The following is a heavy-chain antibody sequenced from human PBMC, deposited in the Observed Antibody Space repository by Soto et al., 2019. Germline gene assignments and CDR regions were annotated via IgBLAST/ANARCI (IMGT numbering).Heavy chain of an antibody. CDR1: GFTFSSYA. CDR3: ARAGAHYYDSSGTPRHYGMDV. Sequence: QVQLVESGGGVVQPGRSLRLSCAASGFTFSSYAMHWVRQAPGKGLEWVAVISYDGSNKYYADSVKGRFTISRDNSKNXLXLXTNSLRAEDTAVYYCARAGAHYYDSSGTPRHYGMDVWGQGTTVTVSS. CDR2: ISYDGSNK. V-gene: IGHV3-30-3*01. D-gene: IGHD3-22*01. J-gene: IGHJ6*02.